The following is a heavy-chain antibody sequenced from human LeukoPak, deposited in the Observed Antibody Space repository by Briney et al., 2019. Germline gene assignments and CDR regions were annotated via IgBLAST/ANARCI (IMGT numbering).Heavy chain of an antibody. Sequence: PGGSLRLSCAASGFTVSSNYMSWVRQAPGKGLEWVSVIYSGGSTYYAESVKGRFTISRVNSKNTLYLQMNSLRAEDTAVYYCARENYGDYVSYYGMDVWGQGTTVTVSS. J-gene: IGHJ6*02. CDR2: IYSGGST. CDR1: GFTVSSNY. D-gene: IGHD4-17*01. CDR3: ARENYGDYVSYYGMDV. V-gene: IGHV3-66*01.